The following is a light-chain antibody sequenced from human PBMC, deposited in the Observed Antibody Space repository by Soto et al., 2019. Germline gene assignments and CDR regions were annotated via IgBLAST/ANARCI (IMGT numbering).Light chain of an antibody. Sequence: EIVLTHSPSTLSLSPGERSTLSCRASQSVSSSYLAWYQQKPGQAPRLLIYGASSRATGIPGRFSGSGSGTDFTLTISRLEPEDVAVYYCQQYGSSPTFGPGTKVDIK. CDR2: GAS. V-gene: IGKV3-20*01. CDR3: QQYGSSPT. J-gene: IGKJ3*01. CDR1: QSVSSSY.